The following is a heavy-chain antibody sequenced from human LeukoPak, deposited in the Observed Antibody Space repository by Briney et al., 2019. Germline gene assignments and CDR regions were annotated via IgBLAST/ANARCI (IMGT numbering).Heavy chain of an antibody. CDR1: GFTFDDYA. CDR3: ANGPGGGYYPYYFDY. Sequence: PGGSLRLSCAASGFTFDDYAMHWVRQAPGKGLEWVSGISWNSGSIGYADSVKGRFTISRDNAKNTLYLQMNSLRAEDTAVYYCANGPGGGYYPYYFDYWGQGTLVTVSS. V-gene: IGHV3-9*01. D-gene: IGHD3-22*01. CDR2: ISWNSGSI. J-gene: IGHJ4*02.